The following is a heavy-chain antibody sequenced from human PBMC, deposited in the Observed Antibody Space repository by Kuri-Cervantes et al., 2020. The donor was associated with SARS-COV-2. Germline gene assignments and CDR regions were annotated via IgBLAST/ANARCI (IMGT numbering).Heavy chain of an antibody. D-gene: IGHD3-3*01. CDR3: IVSGFLYDY. Sequence: SLKISCTASGFTFGDYAMSWVRQAPGKGLEWVGFIRSKAYGGTTEYAASVKGRFTISRDDSKSIAYLQMNSLKTEDTAVYYCIVSGFLYDYWGQGTLVTVSS. V-gene: IGHV3-49*04. CDR1: GFTFGDYA. J-gene: IGHJ4*02. CDR2: IRSKAYGGTT.